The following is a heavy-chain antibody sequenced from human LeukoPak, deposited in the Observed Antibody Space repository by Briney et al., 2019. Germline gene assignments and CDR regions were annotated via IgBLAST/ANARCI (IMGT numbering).Heavy chain of an antibody. CDR3: ARDYYDSSGDDAFDI. CDR2: ICEGRTT. D-gene: IGHD3-22*01. V-gene: IGHV4-39*07. CDR1: GASISSSGYC. J-gene: IGHJ3*02. Sequence: SETLSLTCTVSGASISSSGYCWGWVRQPPGKGLEWIGSICEGRTTYYIPSLKSRIAISIDTSKSQFSLILTSVTAADTAVYYCARDYYDSSGDDAFDIWGQGTMVTVSS.